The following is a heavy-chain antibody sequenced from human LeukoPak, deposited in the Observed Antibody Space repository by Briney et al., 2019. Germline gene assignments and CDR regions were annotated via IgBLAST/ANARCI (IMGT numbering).Heavy chain of an antibody. D-gene: IGHD2-15*01. Sequence: SETLSLTCTVSGGSIINSYWSWIRQPPGKGLEWIGYISFGGSPNYSPSLKSRVTMSVDTSENQFSLKLSSVTAADTAVYYCARHEVVVPFFDYWGQGTLVTVSS. CDR1: GGSIINSY. CDR2: ISFGGSP. CDR3: ARHEVVVPFFDY. V-gene: IGHV4-59*08. J-gene: IGHJ4*02.